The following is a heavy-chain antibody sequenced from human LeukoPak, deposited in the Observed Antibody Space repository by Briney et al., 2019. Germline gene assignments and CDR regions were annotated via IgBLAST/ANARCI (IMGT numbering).Heavy chain of an antibody. V-gene: IGHV4-4*07. CDR1: GGSISSYY. CDR2: IYTSGST. Sequence: SETLSLTCTVSGGSISSYYWSWIRQPAGKGLEWIGRIYTSGSTNYNPSLKSRVTMSVDTSKNQFSLKLSSVTAADTAVYYCARDRFGYCSSTSCYDGYYYYMDVWGKGTTVTVSS. D-gene: IGHD2-2*03. J-gene: IGHJ6*03. CDR3: ARDRFGYCSSTSCYDGYYYYMDV.